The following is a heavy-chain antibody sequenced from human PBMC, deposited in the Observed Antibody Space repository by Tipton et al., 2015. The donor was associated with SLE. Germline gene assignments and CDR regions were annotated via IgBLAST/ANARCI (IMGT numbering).Heavy chain of an antibody. CDR3: ASSPYDYVWGSYRLDAFDI. Sequence: LRLSCAVYGGSFSGYYWSWIRQPPGKGLEWIGEINHSGSTNYNPSLKSRVTISVDTSKNQFSLKLSSVTAADTAVYYCASSPYDYVWGSYRLDAFDIWGQGTMVTVSS. V-gene: IGHV4-34*01. D-gene: IGHD3-16*02. CDR1: GGSFSGYY. J-gene: IGHJ3*02. CDR2: INHSGST.